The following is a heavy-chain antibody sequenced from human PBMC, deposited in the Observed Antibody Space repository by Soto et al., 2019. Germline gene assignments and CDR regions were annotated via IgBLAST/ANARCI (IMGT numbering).Heavy chain of an antibody. CDR2: IYYSGST. V-gene: IGHV4-39*07. CDR1: GGSISSSSYY. Sequence: SETLSVTCTVSGGSISSSSYYWGWIRQPPGKGLEWIGSIYYSGSTYYNPSLKSRVTISVDTSKNQFSLKLSSVTAADTAVYYCASDSGYDRSVWGQGTPVTVSS. J-gene: IGHJ4*02. CDR3: ASDSGYDRSV. D-gene: IGHD5-12*01.